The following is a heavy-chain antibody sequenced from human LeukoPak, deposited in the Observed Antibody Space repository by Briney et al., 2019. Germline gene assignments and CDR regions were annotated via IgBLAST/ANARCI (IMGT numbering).Heavy chain of an antibody. Sequence: PSETLSLTCAVYGGSFSGYYWSWIRQPPGKGLEWIGEINHSGSTNYNPSLKSRVTISVDTSKNQFSLKLSSVTAADTAVYYCARKAARRAWFDLWGQGTLVTVSS. CDR3: ARKAARRAWFDL. CDR1: GGSFSGYY. D-gene: IGHD6-25*01. CDR2: INHSGST. V-gene: IGHV4-34*01. J-gene: IGHJ5*02.